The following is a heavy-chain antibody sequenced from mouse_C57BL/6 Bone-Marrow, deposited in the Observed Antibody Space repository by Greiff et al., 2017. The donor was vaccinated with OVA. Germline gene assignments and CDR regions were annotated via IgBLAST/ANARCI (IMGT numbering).Heavy chain of an antibody. J-gene: IGHJ2*01. CDR3: ERKTYYCSSYDY. CDR2: INPSTGGT. Sequence: EVKLMESGPELVKPGASVKISCKASGYSFTGYYMNWVKQSPEKSLEWIGEINPSTGGTTYNQKFKAKATLTVYKSSSTDYMQLKSLTSEYAAVYDCERKTYYCSSYDYWGQGTTLTVSS. V-gene: IGHV1-42*01. CDR1: GYSFTGYY. D-gene: IGHD1-1*01.